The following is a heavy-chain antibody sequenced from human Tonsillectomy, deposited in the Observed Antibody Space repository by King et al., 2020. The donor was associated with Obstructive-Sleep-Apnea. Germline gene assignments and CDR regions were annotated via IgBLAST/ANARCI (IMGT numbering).Heavy chain of an antibody. CDR2: ISYSGVT. CDR3: VGEDYGDFECAY. D-gene: IGHD4-17*01. Sequence: QLQESCPVLVKPSETLSLTCTVSGGSISSSDYYWGWIRQPPGKGLEWIGSISYSGVTYYNPSPKSRVTISLDPSKNHFSLRLSSVTAADTAVYYCVGEDYGDFECAYWGQGTLVTVSS. V-gene: IGHV4-39*07. J-gene: IGHJ4*02. CDR1: GGSISSSDYY.